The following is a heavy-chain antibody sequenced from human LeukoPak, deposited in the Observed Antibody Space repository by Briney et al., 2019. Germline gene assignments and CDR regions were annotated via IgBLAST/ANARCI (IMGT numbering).Heavy chain of an antibody. V-gene: IGHV4-59*01. CDR3: ARGMYIAAAQYGY. CDR2: IYYSGIT. D-gene: IGHD6-13*01. J-gene: IGHJ4*02. CDR1: GGSISSYY. Sequence: SETLSLTCTVSGGSISSYYWSWIRQPPEKGLEWIGYIYYSGITNYNPSLKSRVTISVDTSKNQFSLKLSSVTAADTAAYYCARGMYIAAAQYGYWGQGTLVTVSS.